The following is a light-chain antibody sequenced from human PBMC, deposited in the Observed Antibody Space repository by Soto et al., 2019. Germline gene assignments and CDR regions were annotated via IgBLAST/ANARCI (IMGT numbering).Light chain of an antibody. CDR2: GAS. V-gene: IGKV3-20*01. CDR3: QQYAASVRT. CDR1: QSVTSNS. J-gene: IGKJ1*01. Sequence: EIVLTQSPGTLSLSPGERATLSCRASQSVTSNSLAWYQQRPGQAPRLLIYGASSRATGIPDRFSGSGSGTDFTLRISRLEPEDFAVFYCQQYAASVRTFGQGTKVEIK.